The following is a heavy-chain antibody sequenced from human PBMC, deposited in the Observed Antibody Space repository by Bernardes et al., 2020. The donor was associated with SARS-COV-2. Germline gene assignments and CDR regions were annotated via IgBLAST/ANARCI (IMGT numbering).Heavy chain of an antibody. Sequence: ASLKVYCKASGDTFTSYAFSWVRQAPGQGLEWMGRISGNNGNTYYAEKVQGRVAMTTDTFTSTAFMELTSLRSDDTAVYYCGRDWAASYCHQGVCSSDHYGMDVWGQGTTVTVSS. CDR3: GRDWAASYCHQGVCSSDHYGMDV. J-gene: IGHJ6*02. V-gene: IGHV1-18*01. CDR2: ISGNNGNT. D-gene: IGHD2-8*01. CDR1: GDTFTSYA.